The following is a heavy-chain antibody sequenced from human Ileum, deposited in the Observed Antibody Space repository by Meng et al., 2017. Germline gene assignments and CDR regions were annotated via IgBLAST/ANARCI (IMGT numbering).Heavy chain of an antibody. D-gene: IGHD2-15*01. CDR3: AKSGGLGAFDY. V-gene: IGHV3-23*01. CDR1: GFIFSSYA. J-gene: IGHJ4*02. Sequence: GESLKISCAASGFIFSSYAMSWVRQAPGKGLEWVSAISGSGGSTYYADSVKGRFTISRDNSKNTLYLQMNSLRAEDTAVYYCAKSGGLGAFDYWGQGTLVTVSS. CDR2: ISGSGGST.